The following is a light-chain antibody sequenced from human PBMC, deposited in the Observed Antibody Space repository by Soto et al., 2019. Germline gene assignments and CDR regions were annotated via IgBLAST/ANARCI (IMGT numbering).Light chain of an antibody. CDR2: DVS. J-gene: IGLJ1*01. CDR3: SSYTSSRTYV. V-gene: IGLV2-14*01. CDR1: RSDVGAYSY. Sequence: QSVLTQPASVSGSPGQSITISCTGTRSDVGAYSYVSWYQQHPGKAPKLIIYDVSDRPSGISNRFSGSKSDNTASLTISGLQAEDEAEYYCSSYTSSRTYVFGTGTRSPS.